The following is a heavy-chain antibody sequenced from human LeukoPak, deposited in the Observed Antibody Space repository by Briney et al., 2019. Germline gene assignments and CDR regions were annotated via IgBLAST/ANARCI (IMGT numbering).Heavy chain of an antibody. D-gene: IGHD3-22*01. CDR2: IWYDGSNK. Sequence: GGSLRLSCAESGFTFSTYGMHWVRQAPGQGLEWVAVIWYDGSNKSYADSVKGRFTISRDNSKNTLYLQMNTLRAEDTAVYFCARDLRVHYYDSSGNYFDYWGQGTLVTVSS. CDR1: GFTFSTYG. J-gene: IGHJ4*02. V-gene: IGHV3-33*01. CDR3: ARDLRVHYYDSSGNYFDY.